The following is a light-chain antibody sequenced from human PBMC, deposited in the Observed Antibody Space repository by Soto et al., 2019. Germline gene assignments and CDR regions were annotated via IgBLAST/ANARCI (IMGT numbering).Light chain of an antibody. CDR3: QQHKSYPRT. V-gene: IGKV1-5*03. Sequence: DIQMTQFPSTMSASVGDRVTITCRARQRIDSALAWYPQQPGKAHKFLIYKVFILESGLPSRFSGSGSGSEFTLTISSLQPDDFGTYYCQQHKSYPRTFGQGTKVEIK. J-gene: IGKJ1*01. CDR2: KVF. CDR1: QRIDSA.